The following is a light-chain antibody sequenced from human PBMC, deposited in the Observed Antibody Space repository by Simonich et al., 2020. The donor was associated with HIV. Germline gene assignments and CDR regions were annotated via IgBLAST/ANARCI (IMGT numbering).Light chain of an antibody. V-gene: IGLV3-1*01. CDR1: KLGDKY. CDR2: RDS. CDR3: QVWDSSTYVV. Sequence: SYELTQPPSVSVSPGQTASITCSGDKLGDKYACWYQQKPGQSPVLVIYRDSNRPAGIPERFSGSNSGNTATLTIRRAQAGDEADYYCQVWDSSTYVVFGGGTKLTVL. J-gene: IGLJ2*01.